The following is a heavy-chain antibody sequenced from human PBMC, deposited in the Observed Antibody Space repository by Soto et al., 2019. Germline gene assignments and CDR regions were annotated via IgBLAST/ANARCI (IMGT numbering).Heavy chain of an antibody. J-gene: IGHJ2*01. CDR1: GFMFNSYA. Sequence: EVQLVESGGGLVQPGGSLRLSCAASGFMFNSYAMHWVRQAPGKGLEYVSAISSLGDSTFYANSVKDRFTISRDNSKNTLYLQMGSLSAEDMAVYYGAGRTAGWYCDLWGRGTLVTVSS. CDR3: AGRTAGWYCDL. CDR2: ISSLGDST. V-gene: IGHV3-64*01. D-gene: IGHD2-21*02.